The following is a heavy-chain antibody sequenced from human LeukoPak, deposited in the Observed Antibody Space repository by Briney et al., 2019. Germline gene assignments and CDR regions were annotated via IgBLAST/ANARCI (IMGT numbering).Heavy chain of an antibody. V-gene: IGHV4-59*08. CDR3: ARPPRVYEAGGFDP. J-gene: IGHJ5*02. Sequence: SETLSLTCTVSGGSISSYYWSWSRQPPGKGLELSGEIYYSGSTKYNPSLKSRVTISVDPSKNQFSVNLSSVTAAYAAVYYCARPPRVYEAGGFDPWGQGTLVTVSS. D-gene: IGHD2/OR15-2a*01. CDR2: IYYSGST. CDR1: GGSISSYY.